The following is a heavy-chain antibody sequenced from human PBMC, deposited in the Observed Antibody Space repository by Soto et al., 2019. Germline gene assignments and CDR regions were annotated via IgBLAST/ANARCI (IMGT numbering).Heavy chain of an antibody. CDR3: ARGGYCSGGSCYGDDAFDI. CDR2: IYYSGST. J-gene: IGHJ3*02. D-gene: IGHD2-15*01. V-gene: IGHV4-30-4*01. Sequence: TLSLTCTVSGGSISSGDYYWSWIRQPPGKGLEWIGYIYYSGSTYYNPSLKSRVTISVDTSKNQFSLKLSSVTAADTAVYYCARGGYCSGGSCYGDDAFDIWGQGTMVS. CDR1: GGSISSGDYY.